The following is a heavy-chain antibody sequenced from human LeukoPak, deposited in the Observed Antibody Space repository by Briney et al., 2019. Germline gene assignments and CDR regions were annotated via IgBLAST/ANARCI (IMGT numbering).Heavy chain of an antibody. V-gene: IGHV3-23*01. D-gene: IGHD6-19*01. CDR3: AKAPLRQWLVDY. CDR1: GFTFSSYA. Sequence: PGGSLRLSCAASGFTFSSYAMSWVRQAPGKGLEWVSAISGSGGSTYYADSVKGRFAISRDNSKNTLYLQMNSLRAEDTAVYYCAKAPLRQWLVDYWGQGTLVTVSS. J-gene: IGHJ4*02. CDR2: ISGSGGST.